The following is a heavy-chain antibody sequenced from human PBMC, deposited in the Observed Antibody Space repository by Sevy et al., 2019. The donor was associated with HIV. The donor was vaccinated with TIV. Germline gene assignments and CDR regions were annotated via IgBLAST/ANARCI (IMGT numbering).Heavy chain of an antibody. CDR3: ARVAIAAAGRIAYSYYYMDV. V-gene: IGHV4-59*01. J-gene: IGHJ6*03. Sequence: SETLSLTCTVSGGSISSYYWSWIRQPPGKGLEWIGYIYYSGSTNYNPSLKSRVTISVDTSKNQFSLKLSSVTAADTAVYYCARVAIAAAGRIAYSYYYMDVWGKGTTVTVSS. CDR2: IYYSGST. D-gene: IGHD6-13*01. CDR1: GGSISSYY.